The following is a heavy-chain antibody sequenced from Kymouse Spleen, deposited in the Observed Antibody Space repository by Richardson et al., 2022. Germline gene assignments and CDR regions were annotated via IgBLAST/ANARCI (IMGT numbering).Heavy chain of an antibody. V-gene: IGHV3-74*01. CDR3: ARVGAAAGTNYYYGMDV. CDR2: INSDGSST. Sequence: EVQLVESGGGLVQPGGSLRLSCAASGFTFSSYWMHWVRQAPGKGLVWVSRINSDGSSTSYADSVKGRFTISRDNAKNTLYLQMNSLRAEDTAVYYCARVGAAAGTNYYYGMDVWGQGTTVTVSS. D-gene: IGHD6-13*01. J-gene: IGHJ6*02. CDR1: GFTFSSYW.